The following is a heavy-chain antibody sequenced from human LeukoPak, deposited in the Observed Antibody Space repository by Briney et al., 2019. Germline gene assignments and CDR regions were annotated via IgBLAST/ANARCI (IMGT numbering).Heavy chain of an antibody. J-gene: IGHJ5*02. CDR3: ARHGTSGTNLNWFVP. V-gene: IGHV4-59*11. CDR1: RGSITPHY. Sequence: KPSERTSLTCSVSRGSITPHYWSWSRQPPGKGLEWIGYIYYSGSTNYNPSLKSRVTISVDTSKNQFSLKLSSVTAADTAVYYRARHGTSGTNLNWFVPWGQGTLVTVSS. CDR2: IYYSGST. D-gene: IGHD1-1*01.